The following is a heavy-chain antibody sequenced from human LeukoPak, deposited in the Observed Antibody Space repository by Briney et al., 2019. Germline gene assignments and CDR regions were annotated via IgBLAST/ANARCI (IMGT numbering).Heavy chain of an antibody. J-gene: IGHJ4*02. CDR2: IYTSGST. Sequence: SETLSLTCTVSGGSISSYYWRWIRQPAGKGLEWIGRIYTSGSTNYNPSLKSRVTMSVDTSKNQFSLKLSSVTAADTAVYYCAKADPEGRAGYSSSWYGDYFDYWGQGTLVTVSS. V-gene: IGHV4-4*07. CDR3: AKADPEGRAGYSSSWYGDYFDY. CDR1: GGSISSYY. D-gene: IGHD6-13*01.